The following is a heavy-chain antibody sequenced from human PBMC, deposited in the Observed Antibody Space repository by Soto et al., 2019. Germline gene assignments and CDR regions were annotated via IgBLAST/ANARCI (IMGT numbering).Heavy chain of an antibody. CDR2: IYYSGST. Sequence: QVQLQESGPGLVKPSETLSLTCTVSGGSISSYYWSWIRQPPGKGLEWIGYIYYSGSTNYNPSLKSRVTISVDTSKNQFSLKLSSVTAADTAVYYCARHLIPRSGWLHAFTFDIWGQGTMVTVSS. CDR3: ARHLIPRSGWLHAFTFDI. D-gene: IGHD6-19*01. J-gene: IGHJ3*02. V-gene: IGHV4-59*08. CDR1: GGSISSYY.